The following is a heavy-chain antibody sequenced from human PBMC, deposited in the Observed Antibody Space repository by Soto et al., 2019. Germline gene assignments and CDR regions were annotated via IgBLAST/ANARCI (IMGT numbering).Heavy chain of an antibody. D-gene: IGHD5-18*01. Sequence: PGGSLRLSCAASGFTFSSYAMSWVRQAPGKGLEWVSAISGSSSYIYYADSVKGRFTISRDNSKNSLYLQMNSLRAEDTALYYCARDGDTAMAPFDYWGQGTLVTVSS. J-gene: IGHJ4*02. V-gene: IGHV3-21*01. CDR3: ARDGDTAMAPFDY. CDR1: GFTFSSYA. CDR2: ISGSSSYI.